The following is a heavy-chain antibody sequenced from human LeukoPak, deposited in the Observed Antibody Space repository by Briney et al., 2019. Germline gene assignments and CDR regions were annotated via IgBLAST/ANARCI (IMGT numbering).Heavy chain of an antibody. CDR2: ISSSSYI. J-gene: IGHJ3*02. CDR1: GFTFSSYS. Sequence: GGSLRLSCAASGFTFSSYSMNWVRQAPGKGLEWVSSISSSSYIYYADSVKGRFTISRDNAKNSLYLQMNSLRAEDTAVYYCARGYSGYEGINAFDIRGQGTMVTVSS. CDR3: ARGYSGYEGINAFDI. D-gene: IGHD5-12*01. V-gene: IGHV3-21*01.